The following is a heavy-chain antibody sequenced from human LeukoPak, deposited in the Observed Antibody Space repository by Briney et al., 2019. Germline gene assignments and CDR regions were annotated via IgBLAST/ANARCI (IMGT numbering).Heavy chain of an antibody. CDR3: AREVVISPNFDY. CDR2: IYTSGST. D-gene: IGHD3-22*01. Sequence: SETLSLTCSVSGGSISTYYWNWIRQPAGKGLEWIGRIYTSGSTNYNPSLKSRVTISVDTSKNQFSLKLSSVTAADTAVYYCAREVVISPNFDYWGQGTLVTVSS. V-gene: IGHV4-4*07. J-gene: IGHJ4*02. CDR1: GGSISTYY.